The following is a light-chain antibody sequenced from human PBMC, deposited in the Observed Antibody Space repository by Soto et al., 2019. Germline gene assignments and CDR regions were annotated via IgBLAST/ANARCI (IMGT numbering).Light chain of an antibody. Sequence: QSGLTQPASVSGSPGQSITISCTGTNIDVGGYNYVSWYQQHPGKAPKLMIYEVNKRPSGVPDRFSGSKSGYTASLTVSGLQTEDEAFYYCSSSAGIYHYLVFGGGTKLTVL. CDR2: EVN. CDR3: SSSAGIYHYLV. J-gene: IGLJ3*02. CDR1: NIDVGGYNY. V-gene: IGLV2-8*01.